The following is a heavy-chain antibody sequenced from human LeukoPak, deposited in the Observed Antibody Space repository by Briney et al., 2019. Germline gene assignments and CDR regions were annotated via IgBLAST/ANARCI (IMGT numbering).Heavy chain of an antibody. V-gene: IGHV4-39*01. Sequence: PSETLPLTCTVSGGSISSSSYYWGWIRQPQGKGLEWIGSIYYSGSTYYNPSLKSRVTISVDTSKNQFSLKLSSVTAADTAVYYWARRDIVVVPAAIGAGAFDIWGQGTMVTVSS. D-gene: IGHD2-2*02. CDR3: ARRDIVVVPAAIGAGAFDI. CDR1: GGSISSSSYY. J-gene: IGHJ3*02. CDR2: IYYSGST.